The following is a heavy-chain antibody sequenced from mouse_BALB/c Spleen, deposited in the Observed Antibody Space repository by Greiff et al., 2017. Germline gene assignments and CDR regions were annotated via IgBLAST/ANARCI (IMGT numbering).Heavy chain of an antibody. J-gene: IGHJ2*01. CDR1: GFTFSSYT. V-gene: IGHV5-6-4*01. D-gene: IGHD4-1*02. CDR2: ISSGGSYT. CDR3: TRAPTGFFDY. Sequence: EVKLMESGGGLVKPGGSLKLSCAASGFTFSSYTMSWVRQTPEKRLEWVATISSGGSYTYYPDSVKGRFTISRDNAKNTLYLQMSSLKSEDTAMYYCTRAPTGFFDYWGQGTTLTVSS.